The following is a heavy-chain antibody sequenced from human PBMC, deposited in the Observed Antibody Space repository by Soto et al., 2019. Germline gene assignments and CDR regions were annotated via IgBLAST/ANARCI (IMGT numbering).Heavy chain of an antibody. V-gene: IGHV1-18*01. D-gene: IGHD1-1*01. J-gene: IGHJ6*02. CDR2: ISGYNGNT. CDR3: ARPIRGTYGRDA. Sequence: ASVNVSCKGSGYTFTSEGINWVRQAPGQGLEWMGWISGYNGNTNYAQKLQDRVTMTTDTSTSTAYMELRSLRSDDTAVYYCARPIRGTYGRDAWGQGNTVIVSS. CDR1: GYTFTSEG.